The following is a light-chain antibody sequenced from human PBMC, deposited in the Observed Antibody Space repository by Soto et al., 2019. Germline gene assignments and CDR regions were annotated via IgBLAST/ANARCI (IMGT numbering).Light chain of an antibody. CDR1: QSIRNW. CDR2: KAS. Sequence: DVQMTQSPYTLSASVGDRVTITCRASQSIRNWVAWYQQKPGKAPKLLIYKASSLESGVPSRFSDSGSGTEFTLTISSLQPDDFATYYCQQYNTYWDVTFGGGTKVEIK. V-gene: IGKV1-5*03. CDR3: QQYNTYWDVT. J-gene: IGKJ4*01.